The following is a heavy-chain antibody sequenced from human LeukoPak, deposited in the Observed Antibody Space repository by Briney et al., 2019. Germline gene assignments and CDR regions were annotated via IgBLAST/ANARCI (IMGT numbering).Heavy chain of an antibody. CDR1: GGSISSYY. CDR2: IYYSGST. V-gene: IGHV4-59*01. J-gene: IGHJ4*02. Sequence: PSETLSLTCTVSGGSISSYYWSWIRQPPGKGLEWIGYIYYSGSTNYNPSLKSRVTISVDTSKNQFSLKLSSVTAADTAVYYCARASADGGIDPFDYWGQGTLVTVSS. CDR3: ARASADGGIDPFDY. D-gene: IGHD3-16*01.